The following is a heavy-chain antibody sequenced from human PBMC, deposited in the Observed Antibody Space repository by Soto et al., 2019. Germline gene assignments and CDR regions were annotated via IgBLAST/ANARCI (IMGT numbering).Heavy chain of an antibody. V-gene: IGHV1-18*01. Sequence: ASVKVSCKASGYTFTSFGISWVRQAPGQGLEWMGWISAYKGSTNYAQQLQGRVTMTRDTSTSTVYMELSSLRSEDTAVYYCARDRAVAGLAYWGQGTLVTVSS. J-gene: IGHJ4*02. CDR3: ARDRAVAGLAY. CDR2: ISAYKGST. CDR1: GYTFTSFG. D-gene: IGHD6-19*01.